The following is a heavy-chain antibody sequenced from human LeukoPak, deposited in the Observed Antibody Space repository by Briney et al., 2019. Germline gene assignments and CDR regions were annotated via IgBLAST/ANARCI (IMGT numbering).Heavy chain of an antibody. CDR2: IDHSGRT. Sequence: PSETLSLTCAVSGGSSSSSNWWTWVGRLPGKGLGWIGEIDHSGRTNYNPSLKRRVTISVHKSKNQISLKLSSVPAADTAVYYCASKEYYYYGMDVWGQGTTVPVSS. CDR3: ASKEYYYYGMDV. V-gene: IGHV4-4*02. CDR1: GGSSSSSNW. J-gene: IGHJ6*01.